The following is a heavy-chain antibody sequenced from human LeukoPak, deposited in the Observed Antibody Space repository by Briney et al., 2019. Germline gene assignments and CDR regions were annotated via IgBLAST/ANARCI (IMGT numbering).Heavy chain of an antibody. CDR3: AREKPYDYVWGSYRYLFDY. CDR2: IIPIFGTA. D-gene: IGHD3-16*02. CDR1: GGTFSSYA. V-gene: IGHV1-69*05. J-gene: IGHJ4*02. Sequence: SVKVSCKASGGTFSSYAISWVRQAPGQGLEWMGGIIPIFGTANYAQKFQGRVTITTDESTSTAYMELSSLRSEDTAVYYCAREKPYDYVWGSYRYLFDYWGQGTLVTVSS.